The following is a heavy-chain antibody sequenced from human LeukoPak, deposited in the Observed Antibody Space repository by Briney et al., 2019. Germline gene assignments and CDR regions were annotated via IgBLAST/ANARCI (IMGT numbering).Heavy chain of an antibody. J-gene: IGHJ4*02. Sequence: GASLRLSCAASGFTFSRHSMNWVRQAPGKGLEWVSAISGSGGSTYYADSVKGRFTISRDNPKNTLYLQMNSLRAEDTVVYYCAKDPDILTGYYIDYFDYWGQGTLVTVSS. CDR2: ISGSGGST. D-gene: IGHD3-9*01. V-gene: IGHV3-23*01. CDR3: AKDPDILTGYYIDYFDY. CDR1: GFTFSRHS.